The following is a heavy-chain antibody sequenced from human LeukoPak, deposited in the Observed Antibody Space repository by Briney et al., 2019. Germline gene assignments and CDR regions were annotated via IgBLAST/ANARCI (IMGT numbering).Heavy chain of an antibody. CDR3: GRGSGYIYFDY. V-gene: IGHV4-31*03. Sequence: SQTLSLTCTVSGGSISSGGYYWSWLRQHPGKGLEWIGYIYYSGSTYYNPSLESRVTISVDTSKNQFSLKLSSVTAADTAVYYCGRGSGYIYFDYWGQGTLVTVSS. D-gene: IGHD3-3*01. CDR1: GGSISSGGYY. CDR2: IYYSGST. J-gene: IGHJ4*02.